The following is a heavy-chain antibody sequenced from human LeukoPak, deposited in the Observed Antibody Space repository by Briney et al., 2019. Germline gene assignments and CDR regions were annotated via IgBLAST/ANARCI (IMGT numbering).Heavy chain of an antibody. J-gene: IGHJ4*02. Sequence: GGSLRLSCAASGFMFNNDWMSWVRQAPGMGLEWVANIKEDGSEKYYVDSVKGRFTISRDNAKNLLYLQMNSLRAEDTAVYYCATCPTDKYDDDHDDYWGQGSLVTVSS. D-gene: IGHD3-3*01. V-gene: IGHV3-7*01. CDR2: IKEDGSEK. CDR3: ATCPTDKYDDDHDDY. CDR1: GFMFNNDW.